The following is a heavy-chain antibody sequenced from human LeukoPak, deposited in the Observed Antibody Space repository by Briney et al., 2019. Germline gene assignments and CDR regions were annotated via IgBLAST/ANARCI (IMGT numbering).Heavy chain of an antibody. D-gene: IGHD3/OR15-3a*01. V-gene: IGHV5-51*01. CDR2: IYPGDSDT. J-gene: IGHJ4*02. CDR1: GYSFTSYW. Sequence: GESLKISCKGSGYSFTSYWIGWVRQMPGKGLEWMGIIYPGDSDTRCSPSFQGQVTISADKSISTAYLQWSSLKASDTAMYYCASPAFLGWTDIDYWGQGTLVTVSS. CDR3: ASPAFLGWTDIDY.